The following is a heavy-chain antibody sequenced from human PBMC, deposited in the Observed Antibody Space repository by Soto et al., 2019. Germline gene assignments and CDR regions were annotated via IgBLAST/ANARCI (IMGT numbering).Heavy chain of an antibody. CDR2: IYYSGST. D-gene: IGHD3-22*01. Sequence: TLSLTCTVSGGSISSYYWSWIRQPPGKGLEWIWYIYYSGSTNYNPSLKSRVTISVDTSKNQFSLKLSSVTAADTAVYYCARGHYRYYDSSGYYDYYYGMDVWGQGTTVTVSS. CDR1: GGSISSYY. V-gene: IGHV4-59*01. J-gene: IGHJ6*02. CDR3: ARGHYRYYDSSGYYDYYYGMDV.